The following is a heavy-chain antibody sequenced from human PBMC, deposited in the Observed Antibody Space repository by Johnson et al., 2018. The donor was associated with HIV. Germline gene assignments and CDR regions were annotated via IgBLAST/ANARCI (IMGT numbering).Heavy chain of an antibody. V-gene: IGHV3-53*01. J-gene: IGHJ3*02. D-gene: IGHD4-23*01. CDR2: IYSGGST. Sequence: IQPGGSLRLSCAASGFTVSSNYMSWVRQAPGKGLEWVSVIYSGGSTYYADSVNGRFTISRDNSKNTLYLQMNSLRAEDTAVYYCARGLRRTTVGNDAFDIWGQGTMVTVAS. CDR1: GFTVSSNY. CDR3: ARGLRRTTVGNDAFDI.